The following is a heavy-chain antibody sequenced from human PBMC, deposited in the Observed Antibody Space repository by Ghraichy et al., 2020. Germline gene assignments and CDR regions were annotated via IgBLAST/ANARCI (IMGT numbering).Heavy chain of an antibody. CDR2: ISGSGGST. J-gene: IGHJ3*02. CDR1: GFTFSSYA. Sequence: GGSLRLSCAASGFTFSSYAMSWVRQAPGKGLEWVSAISGSGGSTYYADSVKGRFTISRDNSKNTLYLQMNSLRAEDTAVYYCANSLEYYYGSGNNAFDIWGQGTMVTVSS. D-gene: IGHD3-10*01. CDR3: ANSLEYYYGSGNNAFDI. V-gene: IGHV3-23*01.